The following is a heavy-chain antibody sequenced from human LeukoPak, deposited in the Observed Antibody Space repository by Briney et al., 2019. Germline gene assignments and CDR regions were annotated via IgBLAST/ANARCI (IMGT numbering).Heavy chain of an antibody. D-gene: IGHD6-19*01. Sequence: SETLSLTCTVSGGSISSYYWSWIRQPPGKGLEWIGYIYYSGSTNYNPSLKSRVTISVDTSKNQFSLKLSSVTAADTAVYYCARGSSGWYHHRYGMDVWGQGTTVTVSS. CDR1: GGSISSYY. J-gene: IGHJ6*02. V-gene: IGHV4-59*01. CDR2: IYYSGST. CDR3: ARGSSGWYHHRYGMDV.